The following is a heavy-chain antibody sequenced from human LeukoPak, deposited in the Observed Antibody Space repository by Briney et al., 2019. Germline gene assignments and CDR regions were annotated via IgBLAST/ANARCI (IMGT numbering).Heavy chain of an antibody. D-gene: IGHD3-9*01. Sequence: PGGSLRLSCAASGFTFSSYWMNWVRQAPGKGLEWVSSISSSSSYIYYADSVKGRFTISRDNAKNSLYLQMNSLRAEDTAVYYCARALLDILTGYYSLAFDYWGQGTLVTVSS. CDR2: ISSSSSYI. CDR1: GFTFSSYW. CDR3: ARALLDILTGYYSLAFDY. V-gene: IGHV3-21*01. J-gene: IGHJ4*02.